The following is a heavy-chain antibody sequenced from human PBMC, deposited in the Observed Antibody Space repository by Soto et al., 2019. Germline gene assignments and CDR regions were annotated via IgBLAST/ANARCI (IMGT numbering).Heavy chain of an antibody. CDR1: GYIFTASA. Sequence: GASVQVSCKASGYIFTASAIHWVRHAPGQRLELMGWINAANGNTKYSQRFQCRVTITSYTSSSTAYMQLSSLRSDDTAVYYCARRGTVVFGHGPFGCWGHG. J-gene: IGHJ4*01. V-gene: IGHV1-3*01. CDR2: INAANGNT. CDR3: ARRGTVVFGHGPFGC. D-gene: IGHD3-3*01.